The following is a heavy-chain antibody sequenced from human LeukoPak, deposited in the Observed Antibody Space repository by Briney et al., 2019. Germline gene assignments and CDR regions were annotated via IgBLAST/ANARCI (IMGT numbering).Heavy chain of an antibody. V-gene: IGHV4-59*01. CDR2: IYYSGST. D-gene: IGHD3-10*01. J-gene: IGHJ3*02. CDR1: GGSISSYY. Sequence: SETPSLTCTVSGGSISSYYWSWIRQPPGKGLEWIGYIYYSGSTNYNPSLKSRVTISVDTSKNQFSLKLSSVTAADTAVYYCARGSITMVRGEDDALDIWGQGTMVTVSS. CDR3: ARGSITMVRGEDDALDI.